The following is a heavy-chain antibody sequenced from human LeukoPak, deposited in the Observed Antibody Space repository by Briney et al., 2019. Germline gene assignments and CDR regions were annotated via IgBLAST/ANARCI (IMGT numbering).Heavy chain of an antibody. D-gene: IGHD6-19*01. CDR1: GGSISTYY. V-gene: IGHV4-4*07. J-gene: IGHJ6*03. Sequence: SETLSLTCTVSGGSISTYYWTWIRQPAGKGLEYIGRVYADGSTNYNPSLKSRVIMSLDTSKNQFSLKLSSVTAADTAMYYCARGVGGASYYIDVWGRGTTVTISS. CDR2: VYADGST. CDR3: ARGVGGASYYIDV.